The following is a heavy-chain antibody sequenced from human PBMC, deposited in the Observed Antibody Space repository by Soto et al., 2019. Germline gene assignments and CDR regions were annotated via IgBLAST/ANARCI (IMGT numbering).Heavy chain of an antibody. Sequence: EVQLLESGGGLVQPGGSLRLSCAASGFTFSSYAMSWARQAPGKGLEWVSGMSGSGGSTFYADSLKGRFTISRDNSKNTLYLQMNSLRAEDTAVYYCAKGKGSGDYKWNWFDPWGQGTLVTVSS. D-gene: IGHD3-10*01. CDR2: MSGSGGST. J-gene: IGHJ5*02. CDR3: AKGKGSGDYKWNWFDP. V-gene: IGHV3-23*01. CDR1: GFTFSSYA.